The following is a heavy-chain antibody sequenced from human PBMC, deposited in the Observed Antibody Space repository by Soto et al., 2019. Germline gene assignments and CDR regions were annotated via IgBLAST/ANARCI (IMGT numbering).Heavy chain of an antibody. CDR2: TYYRSRWYN. V-gene: IGHV6-1*01. D-gene: IGHD1-7*01. CDR3: AGTTSHYWYYMDV. CDR1: WDSVSSNSAA. Sequence: SQTLSLTCAISWDSVSSNSAAWNWIRQSPSRGLEWLGRTYYRSRWYNDYAVSVRSRITVNPDTSKNQFSLQLTSVTPEDTAVYSCAGTTSHYWYYMDVWGKGTTVTVSS. J-gene: IGHJ6*03.